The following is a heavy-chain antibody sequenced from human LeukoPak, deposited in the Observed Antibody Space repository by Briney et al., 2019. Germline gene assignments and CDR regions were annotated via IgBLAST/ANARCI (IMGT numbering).Heavy chain of an antibody. Sequence: GASVKVSCKASGGTFSSYAISWVRQAPGEGLEWMGRIIPILGIANYAQKFQGRVTITADKSTSTAYMELSSLRSEDTAVYYCARDLARGVISSLYYYYYGMDVWGQGTTVTVSS. CDR2: IIPILGIA. CDR3: ARDLARGVISSLYYYYYGMDV. J-gene: IGHJ6*02. CDR1: GGTFSSYA. V-gene: IGHV1-69*04. D-gene: IGHD3-10*01.